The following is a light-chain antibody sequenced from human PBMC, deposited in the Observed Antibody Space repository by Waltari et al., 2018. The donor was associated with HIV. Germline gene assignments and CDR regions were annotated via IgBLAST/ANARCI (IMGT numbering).Light chain of an antibody. CDR3: QSYDSNLSGSV. J-gene: IGLJ2*01. Sequence: HSVLTQPPSVSGAPGQKVTISCTGSSSNIGAYYDVHWYQQLPGPAPSILIQGNRYRPSGVPDRFSGARSGTSASLAITGLQAEDEADYYCQSYDSNLSGSVFGGGTKLTVL. CDR2: GNR. CDR1: SSNIGAYYD. V-gene: IGLV1-40*01.